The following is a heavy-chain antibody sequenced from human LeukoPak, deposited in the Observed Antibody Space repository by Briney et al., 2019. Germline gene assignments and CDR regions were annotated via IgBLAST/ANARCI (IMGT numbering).Heavy chain of an antibody. J-gene: IGHJ5*02. Sequence: SETLSLTCTVSGGSISSGGYFWSWIRQHPGKGLEWIGYIYYSGSTYYNPSLKSRVTISVDTSKNQFSLKLSSVIAADTAVYYCARGHNYDYVWGSYRYKVDWFDPWGQGTLVTVSS. V-gene: IGHV4-31*03. CDR1: GGSISSGGYF. D-gene: IGHD3-16*02. CDR3: ARGHNYDYVWGSYRYKVDWFDP. CDR2: IYYSGST.